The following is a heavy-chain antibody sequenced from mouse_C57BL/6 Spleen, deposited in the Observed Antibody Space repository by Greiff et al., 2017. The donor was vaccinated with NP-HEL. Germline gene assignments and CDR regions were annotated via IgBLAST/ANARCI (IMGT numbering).Heavy chain of an antibody. CDR3: ARDDYYAMDY. Sequence: DVKLVESEGGLVQPGSSMKLSCTASGFTFSDYYMAWVRQVPEKGLEWVANINYDGSSTYYLDSLKSRFLISRDNAKNILYLQMSSLKSEDTATYYCARDDYYAMDYWGQGTSVTVSS. CDR1: GFTFSDYY. V-gene: IGHV5-16*01. J-gene: IGHJ4*01. CDR2: INYDGSST.